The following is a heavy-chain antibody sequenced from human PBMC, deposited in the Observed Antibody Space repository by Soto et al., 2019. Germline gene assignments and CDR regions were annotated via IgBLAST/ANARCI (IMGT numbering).Heavy chain of an antibody. J-gene: IGHJ5*02. V-gene: IGHV1-18*04. D-gene: IGHD3-9*01. CDR1: GYTFTSYG. CDR3: ARPYYDILTGYENWFDP. Sequence: EASVKVSCKASGYTFTSYGISWVRQAPGQGLEWMGWISAYNGNTNYAQKLQGRVTMTTDTSTSTAYMELRSLRSDDTAVYYCARPYYDILTGYENWFDPWGQGTLVTVSS. CDR2: ISAYNGNT.